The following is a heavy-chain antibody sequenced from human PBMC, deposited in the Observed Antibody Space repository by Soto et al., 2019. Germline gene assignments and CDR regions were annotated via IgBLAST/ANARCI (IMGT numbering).Heavy chain of an antibody. D-gene: IGHD6-19*01. V-gene: IGHV4-4*07. CDR1: GGSISSYY. CDR3: ARDPYPVAGIVSDY. CDR2: IYTRGST. Sequence: QVQLQESGPGLVKPSETLSLTCTVSGGSISSYYWSWIRQPAGKGLEWIGRIYTRGSTNYNPSLKSRVTMSVDTSKNQFSLKLSSVTAADTAVYYCARDPYPVAGIVSDYWGQGTLVTVSS. J-gene: IGHJ4*02.